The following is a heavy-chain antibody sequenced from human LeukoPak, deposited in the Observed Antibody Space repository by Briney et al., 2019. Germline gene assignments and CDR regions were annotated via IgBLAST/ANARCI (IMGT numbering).Heavy chain of an antibody. J-gene: IGHJ4*02. D-gene: IGHD6-19*01. V-gene: IGHV3-21*01. CDR2: ISSSSSYI. Sequence: PGGSLRLSCAASGFTFSSYSMNWVRQAPGKGLVWVSSISSSSSYIYYADSVKGRFTISRDNAKNSLYLQMNSLRAEDTAVYYCARDIAVAGTGDYWGQGTLVTVSS. CDR3: ARDIAVAGTGDY. CDR1: GFTFSSYS.